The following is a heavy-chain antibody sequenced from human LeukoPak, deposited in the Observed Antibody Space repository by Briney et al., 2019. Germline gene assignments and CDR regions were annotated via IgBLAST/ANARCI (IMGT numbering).Heavy chain of an antibody. CDR1: GYTFTGYY. J-gene: IGHJ4*02. V-gene: IGHV1-2*06. CDR3: ASEGYCSSTSCYWGNY. Sequence: GASVKVSCKAPGYTFTGYYMHWGRQAPGQGLEWMGRINPNSGGTNYAQKFQGRGTMTRDTSISTAYMELSRLRSDDTAVYYCASEGYCSSTSCYWGNYWGQGTLVTVSS. D-gene: IGHD2-2*01. CDR2: INPNSGGT.